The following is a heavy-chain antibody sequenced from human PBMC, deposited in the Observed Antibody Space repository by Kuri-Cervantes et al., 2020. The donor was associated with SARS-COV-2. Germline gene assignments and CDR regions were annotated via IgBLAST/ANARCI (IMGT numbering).Heavy chain of an antibody. Sequence: GGSLRLSCAASGFTFSSYVMSWVRQAPGKGLEWVSAISGSGSDTYYVDSVKGRFTSSRDISKRMLFLQMNSLTAEDTAVYYCAKMAPYPALAPRPKSHRGTFDLWGQGTTVTVSS. D-gene: IGHD6-6*01. V-gene: IGHV3-23*01. CDR3: AKMAPYPALAPRPKSHRGTFDL. CDR2: ISGSGSDT. CDR1: GFTFSSYV. J-gene: IGHJ3*01.